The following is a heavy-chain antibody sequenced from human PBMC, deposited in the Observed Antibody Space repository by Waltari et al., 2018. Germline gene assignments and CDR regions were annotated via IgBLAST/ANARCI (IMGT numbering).Heavy chain of an antibody. V-gene: IGHV1-69*08. CDR3: ARGAAAGMGPYYFDY. D-gene: IGHD6-13*01. Sequence: QVQLVQSGAEVKKPGSSVQVSCKASGGTFSSYAISWVRQPPGQGLEWMGRIIPIFGTANYAQKFQGRGTITADKSTSTAYMELSSLRSEDTAVYYCARGAAAGMGPYYFDYWGQGTLVTVSS. CDR1: GGTFSSYA. J-gene: IGHJ4*02. CDR2: IIPIFGTA.